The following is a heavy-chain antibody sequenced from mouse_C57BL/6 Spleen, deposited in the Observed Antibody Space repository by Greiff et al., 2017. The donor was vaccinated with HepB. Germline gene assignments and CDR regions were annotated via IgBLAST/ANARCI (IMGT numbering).Heavy chain of an antibody. Sequence: VKLVESGAELVRPGASVTLSCKASGYTFTDYEMHWVKQTPVHGLEWIGAIDPETGGTAYNQKFKGKAILTADKSSSTAYMELRSLTSEDSAVYYCTRHYDYAYWGQGTLVTVSA. CDR3: TRHYDYAY. CDR2: IDPETGGT. D-gene: IGHD2-4*01. V-gene: IGHV1-15*01. CDR1: GYTFTDYE. J-gene: IGHJ3*01.